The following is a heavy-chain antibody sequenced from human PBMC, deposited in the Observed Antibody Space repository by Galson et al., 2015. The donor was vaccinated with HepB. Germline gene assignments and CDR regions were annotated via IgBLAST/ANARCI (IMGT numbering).Heavy chain of an antibody. CDR1: GGIFSSYA. J-gene: IGHJ4*02. D-gene: IGHD2/OR15-2a*01. CDR2: IIPVFGSP. Sequence: SVKVSCKASGGIFSSYAINWVRQAPGQGLEWMGAIIPVFGSPNYAQKFQGRVTITADKSTSTTYMELSSLTSEDTAVYYCARSADRVIFFHYWGQETLVTVSS. V-gene: IGHV1-69*06. CDR3: ARSADRVIFFHY.